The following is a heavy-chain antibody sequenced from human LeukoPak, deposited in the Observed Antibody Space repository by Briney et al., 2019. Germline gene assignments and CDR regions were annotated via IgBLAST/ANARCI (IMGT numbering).Heavy chain of an antibody. Sequence: PGGSLRLSCAASGFTFSSYGMHWVRQAPGKGLEWVAFIRYDGSNKYYADSVKGRFTISRDNSKNTLYLQVSSLRAEDTAVYYCAKEGIAAAGTGNWFDPWGQGNPGHRLL. CDR1: GFTFSSYG. CDR3: AKEGIAAAGTGNWFDP. CDR2: IRYDGSNK. D-gene: IGHD6-13*01. J-gene: IGHJ5*02. V-gene: IGHV3-30*02.